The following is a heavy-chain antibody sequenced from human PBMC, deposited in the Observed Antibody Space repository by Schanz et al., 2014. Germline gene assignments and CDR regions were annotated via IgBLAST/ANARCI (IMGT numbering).Heavy chain of an antibody. J-gene: IGHJ3*01. CDR1: GYTFTSYD. CDR3: AKVDRTRYYAMDV. V-gene: IGHV1-8*02. D-gene: IGHD3-9*01. CDR2: MNPNSGNT. Sequence: QVQLVQSGVEVKRPGASVRLSCEASGYTFTSYDINWVRQAPGQGLEWMGWMNPNSGNTGYAQKFQGRVTMTRHTSISTAYMELSSLRSEDTAVYYCAKVDRTRYYAMDVWGQGTMVTVSS.